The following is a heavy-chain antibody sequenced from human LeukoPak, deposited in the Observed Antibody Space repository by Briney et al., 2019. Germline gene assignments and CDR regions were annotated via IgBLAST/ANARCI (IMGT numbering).Heavy chain of an antibody. CDR2: ISYDGSNK. D-gene: IGHD3-22*01. J-gene: IGHJ4*02. CDR1: GFTFSSYA. Sequence: GRSLRLSCAASGFTFSSYAMHWVRQAPGKGLEWVAVISYDGSNKYYADSVKGRFTISRDNSKNTLYLQMDSLRAEDTAVYYCARGRSDYYDSSGYYYYYWGQGTLVTVSS. V-gene: IGHV3-30-3*01. CDR3: ARGRSDYYDSSGYYYYY.